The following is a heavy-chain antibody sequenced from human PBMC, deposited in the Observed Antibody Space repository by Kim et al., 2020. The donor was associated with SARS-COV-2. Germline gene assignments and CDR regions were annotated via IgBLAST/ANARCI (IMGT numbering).Heavy chain of an antibody. V-gene: IGHV3-30-3*01. CDR3: ARDLVATIGSGDY. CDR1: GFTFSSYA. J-gene: IGHJ4*02. D-gene: IGHD5-12*01. Sequence: GGSLRLSCAASGFTFSSYAMHWVRQAPGKGLEWVAVISYDGSNKYYADSVKGRFTISRDNSKNTLYLQMNSLRAEDTAVYYCARDLVATIGSGDYWGQGTLVTVSS. CDR2: ISYDGSNK.